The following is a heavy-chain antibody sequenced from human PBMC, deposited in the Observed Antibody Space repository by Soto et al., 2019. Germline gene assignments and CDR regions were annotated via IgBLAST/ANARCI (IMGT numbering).Heavy chain of an antibody. CDR3: ARTGYSSGWYYFDY. V-gene: IGHV4-61*01. D-gene: IGHD6-19*01. Sequence: SETLSLTCTVSGGSVSSGSYYRSWIRQPPGKGLEWIGYIYYSGSTNYNPSLKSRVTISVDTSKNQFSLKLSSVTAADTAVYYCARTGYSSGWYYFDYWGQGTLVTVSS. CDR1: GGSVSSGSYY. J-gene: IGHJ4*02. CDR2: IYYSGST.